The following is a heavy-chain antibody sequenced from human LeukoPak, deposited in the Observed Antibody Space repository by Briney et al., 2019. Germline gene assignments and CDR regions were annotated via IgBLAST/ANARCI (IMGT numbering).Heavy chain of an antibody. J-gene: IGHJ4*02. D-gene: IGHD3-10*01. CDR2: INPNSGDT. CDR1: GYTFTGYY. V-gene: IGHV1-2*02. CDR3: ARDHYGSGSYYQGY. Sequence: ASVKVSCKASGYTFTGYYIHWVRQAPGQGLEWMGWINPNSGDTNYAQKFQGRVTMTGDTSISTAYMELSRLGSDDTAVYYCARDHYGSGSYYQGYRGQGTLVTVSS.